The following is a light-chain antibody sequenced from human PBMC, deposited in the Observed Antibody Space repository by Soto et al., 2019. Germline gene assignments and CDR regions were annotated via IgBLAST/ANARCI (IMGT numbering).Light chain of an antibody. CDR3: LPSYSGPQV. J-gene: IGLJ2*01. CDR1: TGAVTGGQY. CDR2: DTR. Sequence: QAVVTQEPSLTVSPGGTITLTCGSSTGAVTGGQYPYWFQQRPGQAPRTLIYDTRKKHSWTPARFSGSLLGGKAALTLTGAQPEDEADYYCLPSYSGPQVFGGGTKLTVL. V-gene: IGLV7-46*01.